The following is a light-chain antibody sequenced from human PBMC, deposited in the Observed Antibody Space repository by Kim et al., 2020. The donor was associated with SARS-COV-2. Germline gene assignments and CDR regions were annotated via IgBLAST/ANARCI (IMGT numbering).Light chain of an antibody. CDR1: SSNIGAGYE. J-gene: IGLJ1*01. CDR2: GDI. CDR3: QSYDNSLSGYV. V-gene: IGLV1-40*01. Sequence: QSVLTQPPSVSGAPGQRVTISCTGISSNIGAGYEVHWYQQLPGTAPKLLIYGDINRPSGVPDRFSGSKSGTSASLDITGLQTEDEADYYCQSYDNSLSGYVFGTGTKGTV.